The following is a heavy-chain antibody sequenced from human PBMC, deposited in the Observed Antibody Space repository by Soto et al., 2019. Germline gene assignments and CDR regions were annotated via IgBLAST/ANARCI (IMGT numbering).Heavy chain of an antibody. Sequence: PGGSLRLSCAASGFTFSSYSMNWVRQAPGKGLEWVSSISSSSSYIYYADSVKGRFTISRDNAKNSLYLQMNSLRAEDTAVYYCARDKNLRDYGALNDAFDIWGQGTMVTVSS. CDR3: ARDKNLRDYGALNDAFDI. D-gene: IGHD4-17*01. V-gene: IGHV3-21*01. CDR2: ISSSSSYI. J-gene: IGHJ3*02. CDR1: GFTFSSYS.